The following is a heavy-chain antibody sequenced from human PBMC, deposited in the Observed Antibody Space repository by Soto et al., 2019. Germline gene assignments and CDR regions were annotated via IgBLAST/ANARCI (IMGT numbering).Heavy chain of an antibody. CDR2: IKSKTDGGTT. D-gene: IGHD2-21*02. V-gene: IGHV3-15*01. CDR3: ARDRVVTGNAFDY. Sequence: PGGSLRLSCAASGFTFSNAWMSWVRQAPGKGLEWVGRIKSKTDGGTTDYAAPVKGRFTISRDDSKNTLYLQMNSLRAEDTAVYHCARDRVVTGNAFDYWGQGTLVTVSS. CDR1: GFTFSNAW. J-gene: IGHJ4*02.